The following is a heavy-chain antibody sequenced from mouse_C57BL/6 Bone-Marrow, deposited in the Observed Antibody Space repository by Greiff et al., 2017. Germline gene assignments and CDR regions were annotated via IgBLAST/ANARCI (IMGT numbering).Heavy chain of an antibody. CDR3: ASPRDY. Sequence: LQESGPELVKPGASVKISCKASGYTFTDYYMNWVKQSHGKSLEWIGDINPNNGGTSYNQKFKGKATLTVDKSSSTAYMELRSLTSEDSAVYYCASPRDYWGQGTTLTVSS. CDR1: GYTFTDYY. D-gene: IGHD2-10*02. J-gene: IGHJ2*01. V-gene: IGHV1-26*01. CDR2: INPNNGGT.